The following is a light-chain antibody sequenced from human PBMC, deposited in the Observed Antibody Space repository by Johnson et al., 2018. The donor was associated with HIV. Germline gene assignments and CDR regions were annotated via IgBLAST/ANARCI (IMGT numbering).Light chain of an antibody. J-gene: IGLJ1*01. CDR1: NSNIGNNY. Sequence: QSVLTQPPSVSAAPGQKVTISCSGSNSNIGNNYVSWYQHLPGTTPKLLIYENNKRPSGIPDRFSGSKSGTSATLGITGLQTGDEADYYCGTWDSSLSAFYVFGTGTKVNVL. CDR2: ENN. V-gene: IGLV1-51*02. CDR3: GTWDSSLSAFYV.